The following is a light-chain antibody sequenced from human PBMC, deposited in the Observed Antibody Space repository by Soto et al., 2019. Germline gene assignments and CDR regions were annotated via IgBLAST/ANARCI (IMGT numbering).Light chain of an antibody. V-gene: IGLV2-23*02. J-gene: IGLJ2*01. CDR1: SSDVGSYNL. CDR2: EVS. CDR3: CSYAGSSTPLV. Sequence: QSVLTQPASVSGSPGQSITISCTGTSSDVGSYNLVSWYQQHPGKAPKLMIYEVSKRPSGVSNRFSGSKSGNTASLTISGLQAEDEADYYCCSYAGSSTPLVFGGGTKLTV.